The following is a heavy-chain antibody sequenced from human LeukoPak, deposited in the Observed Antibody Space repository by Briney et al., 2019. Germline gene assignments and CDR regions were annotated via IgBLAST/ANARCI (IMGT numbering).Heavy chain of an antibody. Sequence: GGSLRLSCAASVFTFSISEMNWVRQAPGKGLEWVSYITSGGGPAYYADSVKGRFTISRDNATNSLFLQMNGLRAEDATVYYCARDQRWYGDIDFWGQGTLVTVSS. D-gene: IGHD3-10*01. CDR1: VFTFSISE. CDR3: ARDQRWYGDIDF. J-gene: IGHJ4*02. V-gene: IGHV3-48*03. CDR2: ITSGGGPA.